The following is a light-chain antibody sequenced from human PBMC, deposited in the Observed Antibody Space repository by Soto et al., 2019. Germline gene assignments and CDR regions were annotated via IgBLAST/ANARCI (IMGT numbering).Light chain of an antibody. CDR3: SSYISSSTNVI. J-gene: IGLJ2*01. V-gene: IGLV2-14*01. CDR1: SSDVGGYNY. CDR2: DVS. Sequence: QSALTQPASVSGSPGQSITISCTGTSSDVGGYNYVSWYQQHPGKAPKLMIYDVSNRPSGVSNLFSGSKSGNTASLTISGLQAEDEADYYCSSYISSSTNVIFGGGTKLTVL.